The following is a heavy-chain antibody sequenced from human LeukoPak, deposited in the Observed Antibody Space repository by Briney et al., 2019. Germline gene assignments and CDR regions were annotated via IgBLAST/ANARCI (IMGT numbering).Heavy chain of an antibody. CDR2: IDTAGSAT. Sequence: GGSLRLSCTASGFTFSNFWMHWVRQAPGEGLVWVSGIDTAGSATRYADSVKGRFTISRDSAKNTLFLQINSLRAEDTAVYYCARTGGWLSNFDFWGQGSLVTVSS. CDR3: ARTGGWLSNFDF. D-gene: IGHD5-24*01. CDR1: GFTFSNFW. J-gene: IGHJ4*02. V-gene: IGHV3-74*01.